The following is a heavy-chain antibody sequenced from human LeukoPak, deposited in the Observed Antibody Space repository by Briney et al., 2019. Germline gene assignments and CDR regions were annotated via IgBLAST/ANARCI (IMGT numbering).Heavy chain of an antibody. J-gene: IGHJ4*02. Sequence: SETLSLTCTVSGGSIGSGGYYWSWIRQHPGKGLEWIGYIYYSGSTYYNPSLKSRVTISVDTSKNQFSLKLSSVTAADTAVYYCARLPSSSWYYYFDYWGQGTLVTVSS. D-gene: IGHD6-13*01. CDR1: GGSIGSGGYY. CDR2: IYYSGST. CDR3: ARLPSSSWYYYFDY. V-gene: IGHV4-31*03.